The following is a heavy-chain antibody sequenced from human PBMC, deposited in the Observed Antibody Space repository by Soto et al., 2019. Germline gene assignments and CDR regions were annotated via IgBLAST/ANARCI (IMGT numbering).Heavy chain of an antibody. J-gene: IGHJ4*02. Sequence: QLVESGGGLVKPGGSLRLSCAASSFTFSDYTMSWVRQAPGKGLEWVSSISGRSSYIYYADSVRGRFTISRDNAENSVYLQMSSLRADDTAIYYCAKLRVLEWEVQESDYWGQGTLVSVSS. CDR2: ISGRSSYI. CDR1: SFTFSDYT. V-gene: IGHV3-21*01. D-gene: IGHD3-3*01. CDR3: AKLRVLEWEVQESDY.